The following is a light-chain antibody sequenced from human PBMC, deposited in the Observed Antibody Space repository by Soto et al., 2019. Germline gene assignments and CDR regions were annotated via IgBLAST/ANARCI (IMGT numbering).Light chain of an antibody. CDR2: DNN. CDR3: GSWDSSLTYV. Sequence: QSVLTQPPSVSAAPGQKVTISFSGSSSNIGNNFVTWYQQLPGTAPKLLIYDNNKRPSGIPDRFSGSQSGTSATLGITGLQTGDEAVYYCGSWDSSLTYVFGTGTKV. CDR1: SSNIGNNF. V-gene: IGLV1-51*01. J-gene: IGLJ1*01.